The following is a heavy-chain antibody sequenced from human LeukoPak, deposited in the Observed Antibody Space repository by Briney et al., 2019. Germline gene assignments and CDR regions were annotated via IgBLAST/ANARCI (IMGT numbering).Heavy chain of an antibody. CDR2: IRYGGSYK. D-gene: IGHD3-22*01. CDR3: AKHPYYDSSGYFDY. Sequence: GGSLRLSCAASGFTFSSYDMYWVRQAPGKGLEWVAFIRYGGSYKYYGDSVKGRFTISRDNSENTLYLQMNSLRAEDTAVYYCAKHPYYDSSGYFDYWGQGALVTVSS. J-gene: IGHJ4*02. CDR1: GFTFSSYD. V-gene: IGHV3-30*02.